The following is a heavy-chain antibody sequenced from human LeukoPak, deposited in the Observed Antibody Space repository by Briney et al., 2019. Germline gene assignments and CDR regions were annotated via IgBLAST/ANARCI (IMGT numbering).Heavy chain of an antibody. D-gene: IGHD2-2*01. J-gene: IGHJ4*02. CDR3: ARGLRRYCSSTSCYGY. Sequence: ASVKVSCKASGYTFTSYDINWVRQATGQGLEWMGWMNPNSGNTGYAQKFQGRVTITRNTSISTAYMELSSLRSEDTAVDYCARGLRRYCSSTSCYGYWGQGTLVTVSS. CDR1: GYTFTSYD. CDR2: MNPNSGNT. V-gene: IGHV1-8*03.